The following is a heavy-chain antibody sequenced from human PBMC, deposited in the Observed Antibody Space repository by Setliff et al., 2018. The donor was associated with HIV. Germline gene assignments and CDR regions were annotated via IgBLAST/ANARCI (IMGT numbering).Heavy chain of an antibody. J-gene: IGHJ5*02. Sequence: SETLSLTCTVSGGSFSSGSYYWSWIRQPAGKGLEWIGRIYTSGSTNYNPSLKSRVTISVDTSKTQFSLKMTSVTAADTAVYFCARDGNSSSWYIGGNWFDPWGQGTLVTVSS. CDR1: GGSFSSGSYY. D-gene: IGHD6-13*01. CDR2: IYTSGST. CDR3: ARDGNSSSWYIGGNWFDP. V-gene: IGHV4-61*02.